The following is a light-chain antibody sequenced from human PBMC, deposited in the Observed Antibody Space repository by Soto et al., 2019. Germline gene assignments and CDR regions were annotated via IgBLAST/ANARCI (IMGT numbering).Light chain of an antibody. CDR2: AAS. CDR3: QRYNSVPL. Sequence: DIQMTQSPSSLSASVGDRVTITCRASQGISNYIAWYQQKPGKAPKLLISAASTLRSGVPSRFSGSGSGTDVTLTISSLQPEDVATFSCQRYNSVPLVGPGTKVDIQ. J-gene: IGKJ3*01. V-gene: IGKV1-27*01. CDR1: QGISNY.